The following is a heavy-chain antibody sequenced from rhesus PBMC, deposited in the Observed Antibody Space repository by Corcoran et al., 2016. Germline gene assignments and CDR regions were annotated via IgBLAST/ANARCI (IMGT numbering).Heavy chain of an antibody. CDR3: ARFFGYYPNFDY. CDR1: GYTFTDYY. Sequence: EVQLVQYGAEVKKPGASVKISCKASGYTFTDYYLHWVRQAPGKGLEWSGRVDTEDGEPTHAQKVQDRVTITADTSTDTAYMELSSLRSEDTAVYYCARFFGYYPNFDYWGQGVMVTVSS. D-gene: IGHD3-28*01. J-gene: IGHJ4*01. V-gene: IGHV1-111*02. CDR2: VDTEDGEP.